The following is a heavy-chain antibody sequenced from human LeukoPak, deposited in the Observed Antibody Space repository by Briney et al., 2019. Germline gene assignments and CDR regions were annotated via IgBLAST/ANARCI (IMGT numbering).Heavy chain of an antibody. CDR2: VSYSGST. V-gene: IGHV4-31*03. CDR3: ARDPRGDITGTTFDR. J-gene: IGHJ5*02. D-gene: IGHD1-20*01. CDR1: GGSITSGRYY. Sequence: SQTLSLTCTLSGGSITSGRYYWTWIRQHPQRGLEWIGYVSYSGSTNYNSSLKSRLTISADTSKNQFYLRLTSVTAADTAVYYCARDPRGDITGTTFDRWGQGTLVTVSS.